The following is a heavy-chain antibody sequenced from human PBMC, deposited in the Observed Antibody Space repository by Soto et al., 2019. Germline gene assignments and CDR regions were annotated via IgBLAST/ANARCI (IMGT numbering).Heavy chain of an antibody. CDR2: MNPNSGNT. D-gene: IGHD1-1*01. CDR1: GYTFTSYD. V-gene: IGHV1-8*01. CDR3: ARAWPITVVQLERRGVDY. Sequence: ASVKVSCKASGYTFTSYDINWVRQATGQGLEWMGWMNPNSGNTGYAQKFQGRVTMTRNTSISTAYMELSSLRSEDTAVYYCARAWPITVVQLERRGVDYWGQGTLVTVSS. J-gene: IGHJ4*02.